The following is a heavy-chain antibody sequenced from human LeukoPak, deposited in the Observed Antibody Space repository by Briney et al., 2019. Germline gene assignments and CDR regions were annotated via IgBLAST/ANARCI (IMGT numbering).Heavy chain of an antibody. D-gene: IGHD2-2*01. CDR2: TYYRSKWYN. CDR1: GDSVSSNSAA. Sequence: SQTLSLTCAISGDSVSSNSAAWNWIRQSPSIGLEWLGRTYYRSKWYNDYAVSVKSRITINPDTSKNQFSLQLNSVTPEDTAVYYCARDLNVVVPARLRYGMDVWGKGTTVTVSS. V-gene: IGHV6-1*01. CDR3: ARDLNVVVPARLRYGMDV. J-gene: IGHJ6*04.